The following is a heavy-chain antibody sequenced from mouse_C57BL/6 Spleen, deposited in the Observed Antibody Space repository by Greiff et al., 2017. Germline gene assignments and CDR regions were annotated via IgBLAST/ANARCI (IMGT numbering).Heavy chain of an antibody. D-gene: IGHD2-12*01. J-gene: IGHJ3*01. CDR2: ISSGSSII. CDR3: ARGDYSYEGAWFAY. Sequence: EVKLMESGGGLVKPGGSLKLSCAASGFTFSDYGMHWVRQAPEKGLEWVAYISSGSSIIYYAVTVKGRFTISRANAKSTLFLQMTSLRSEDTAMYYCARGDYSYEGAWFAYGGQGTLVTVSA. CDR1: GFTFSDYG. V-gene: IGHV5-17*01.